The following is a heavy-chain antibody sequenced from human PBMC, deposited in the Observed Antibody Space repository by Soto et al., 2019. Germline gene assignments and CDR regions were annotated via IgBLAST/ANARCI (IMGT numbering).Heavy chain of an antibody. CDR1: GGTFSSYA. CDR2: IIPIFGTA. V-gene: IGHV1-69*01. Sequence: QVQLVQSGAEVKKPGSSVKVSCKASGGTFSSYAISWVRQAPGQGLEWMGGIIPIFGTANYAQKFQGRATITADESTSTAYMELSSLRSEDTAVYYCARRGGPPPEEFDAFDIWGQGTMVTVSS. D-gene: IGHD3-10*01. J-gene: IGHJ3*02. CDR3: ARRGGPPPEEFDAFDI.